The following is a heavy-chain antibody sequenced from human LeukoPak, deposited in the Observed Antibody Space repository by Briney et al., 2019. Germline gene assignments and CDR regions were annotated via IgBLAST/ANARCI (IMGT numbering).Heavy chain of an antibody. J-gene: IGHJ6*03. Sequence: SETLSLTCTVSGGSISSYYWSWIRQPPGEGLEWIGYIYYSGSTYYNPSLKSRVTISVDTSKNQFSLKLSSVTAADAAVYYCARGRYLPALLWGAYYMDVWGKGTTVTVSS. CDR1: GGSISSYY. V-gene: IGHV4-59*12. D-gene: IGHD2-2*01. CDR3: ARGRYLPALLWGAYYMDV. CDR2: IYYSGST.